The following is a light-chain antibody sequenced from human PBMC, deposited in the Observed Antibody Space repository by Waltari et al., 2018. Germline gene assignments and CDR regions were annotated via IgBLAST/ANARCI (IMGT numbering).Light chain of an antibody. J-gene: IGKJ3*01. Sequence: VLTQSPATLSLSPGERATLPCRARQSVSGYFAWYQQKPGQAPRLLIYDGSNRATGIPPRFSGSGSGTDCTLTISSLEPEDFAVYYCQHRNHWPPLFTFGPGTKVVF. CDR1: QSVSGY. V-gene: IGKV3-11*01. CDR3: QHRNHWPPLFT. CDR2: DGS.